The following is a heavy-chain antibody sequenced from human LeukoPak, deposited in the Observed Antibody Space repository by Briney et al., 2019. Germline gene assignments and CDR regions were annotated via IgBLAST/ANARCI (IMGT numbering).Heavy chain of an antibody. D-gene: IGHD2-15*01. CDR3: ANIRCSGGSCYYFDN. CDR2: INQDGSGK. J-gene: IGHJ4*02. CDR1: GFTFSTYW. Sequence: GGSLRLSCAASGFTFSTYWMSWIRQAPGKGLEWVANINQDGSGKYYVDSVKGRFTISRDNAKNSQSLQMSSLRAEDTAVYYCANIRCSGGSCYYFDNWGQGTLVTVSS. V-gene: IGHV3-7*03.